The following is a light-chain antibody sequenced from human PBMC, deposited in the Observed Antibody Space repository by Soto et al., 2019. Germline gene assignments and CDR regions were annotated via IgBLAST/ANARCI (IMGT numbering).Light chain of an antibody. V-gene: IGKV1-5*03. CDR2: TVS. CDR1: QSISTA. J-gene: IGKJ4*02. CDR3: QQYYKYPPT. Sequence: DIQMTQSPSTLSASVGDRVTITCRASQSISTALAWWQQKPGKAPNLLIYTVSTLESGVPSRFSASGSGAEFTLTVSRMQPADFATYYCQQYYKYPPTFGGGTKVEIK.